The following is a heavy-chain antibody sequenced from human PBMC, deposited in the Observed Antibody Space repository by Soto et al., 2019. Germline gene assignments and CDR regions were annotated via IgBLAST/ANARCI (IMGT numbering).Heavy chain of an antibody. V-gene: IGHV3-74*01. Sequence: PGGSLRLSCAASGFTLSNSWMHWVRQVSGKGLEWVSRINAGRTSTSYADSVKGRFTISRDNAKNTLYLHVNSLRAEDTAVYYCVKVLARRVGVPQFYFDSWGQGSLVTVSS. CDR1: GFTLSNSW. D-gene: IGHD2-2*01. CDR2: INAGRTST. J-gene: IGHJ4*02. CDR3: VKVLARRVGVPQFYFDS.